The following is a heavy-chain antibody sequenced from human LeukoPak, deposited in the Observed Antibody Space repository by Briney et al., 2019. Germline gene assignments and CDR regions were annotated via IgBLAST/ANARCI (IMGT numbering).Heavy chain of an antibody. CDR3: AKESLSPLYYYFDY. V-gene: IGHV3-30*18. J-gene: IGHJ4*02. D-gene: IGHD2-15*01. Sequence: GGSLRLSCAASGFTFSSYGMHWVRQAPGKGLEWVAVISYGGSNKYYADSVKGRFTISRDNSKNTLYLQMNSLRAEDTAVYYCAKESLSPLYYYFDYWGQGTLVTVSS. CDR2: ISYGGSNK. CDR1: GFTFSSYG.